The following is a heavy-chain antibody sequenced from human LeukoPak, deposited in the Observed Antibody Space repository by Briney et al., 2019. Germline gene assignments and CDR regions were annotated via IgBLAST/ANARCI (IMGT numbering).Heavy chain of an antibody. CDR1: GFTISSYS. CDR3: AKDFSTRFDY. Sequence: PGRSLSLSCAASGFTISSYSLGWGPQAPGEGQGWGAVISYDGSTKYYADSVKGRFTISRDNSKTTLYLQMNSLRAEDTAVYYCAKDFSTRFDYWGQGTLVTASS. V-gene: IGHV3-30*18. D-gene: IGHD2-2*01. CDR2: ISYDGSTK. J-gene: IGHJ4*02.